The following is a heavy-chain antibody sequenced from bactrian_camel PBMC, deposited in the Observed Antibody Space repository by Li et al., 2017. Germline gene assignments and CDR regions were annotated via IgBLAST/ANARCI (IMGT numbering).Heavy chain of an antibody. D-gene: IGHD6*01. J-gene: IGHJ7*01. Sequence: HVQLVESGGGSVQAGGSLTLSCAASGFDFSTAWMYWVRQFPGKDIEWVCIIHKDGEIATYRAAVRDRFTVSRDNAKNMLYLQMNSLKPEDTAMYYCAAYYGGTGDCMVIGGILSPTHNRMQYWGKGTQVTVS. CDR2: IHKDGEIA. CDR1: GFDFSTAW. V-gene: IGHV3S6*01.